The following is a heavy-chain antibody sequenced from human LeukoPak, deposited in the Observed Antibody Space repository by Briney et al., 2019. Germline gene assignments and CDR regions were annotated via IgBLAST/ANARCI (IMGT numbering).Heavy chain of an antibody. Sequence: GGSLRLSCAASGFTFSSYSMNWVRQAPGKGLEWVSYISSSSSTIYYADSVKGRFTISRDNAKNSLYLQMNSLRAEDTAVYYCARDRSPYCSSTSCSYRDAFDIWGQGTMVTVSS. CDR3: ARDRSPYCSSTSCSYRDAFDI. J-gene: IGHJ3*02. CDR1: GFTFSSYS. V-gene: IGHV3-48*01. D-gene: IGHD2-2*01. CDR2: ISSSSSTI.